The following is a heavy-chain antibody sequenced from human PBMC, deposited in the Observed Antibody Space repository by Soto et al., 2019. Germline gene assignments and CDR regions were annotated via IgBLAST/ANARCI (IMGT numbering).Heavy chain of an antibody. Sequence: SETLSLTCTVSGGSINAGGYSWSWIRQYPGKGLEWIGFISYNGRTNYNPALKSRATISADTSKNQFSLTLNSVTAADTAVYYCAREFERANAFDIWGQGTMVTVSS. V-gene: IGHV4-31*03. CDR3: AREFERANAFDI. CDR2: ISYNGRT. CDR1: GGSINAGGYS. J-gene: IGHJ3*02. D-gene: IGHD3-16*01.